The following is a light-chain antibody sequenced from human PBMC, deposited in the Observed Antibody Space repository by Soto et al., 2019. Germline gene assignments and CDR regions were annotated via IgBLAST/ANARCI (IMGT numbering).Light chain of an antibody. CDR1: QGISSY. CDR3: HQLNSYPRVT. V-gene: IGKV1-9*01. J-gene: IGKJ4*01. CDR2: AAS. Sequence: IQLTQSPSSLSASVGDRVTITCRASQGISSYLAWYQQKPGKAPKLLIYAASTLQSGVPSRFSGSGSRTDFTLTISSLPPEDFATYYCHQLNSYPRVTFGGGTKVEIK.